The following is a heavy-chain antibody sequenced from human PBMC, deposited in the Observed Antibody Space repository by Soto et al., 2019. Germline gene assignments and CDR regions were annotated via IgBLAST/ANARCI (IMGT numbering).Heavy chain of an antibody. CDR2: IYYSGST. Sequence: KPSETLSLTCTVSGGSISSGDYYWSWIRQPPGKGLEWIGYIYYSGSTYYNPSLKSRVTISVDTSKNQFSLKLSSVTAADTAVYYCARVSIVRFLERPPLYLDYWGQGTLVTVSS. V-gene: IGHV4-30-4*01. CDR3: ARVSIVRFLERPPLYLDY. CDR1: GGSISSGDYY. J-gene: IGHJ4*02. D-gene: IGHD3-3*01.